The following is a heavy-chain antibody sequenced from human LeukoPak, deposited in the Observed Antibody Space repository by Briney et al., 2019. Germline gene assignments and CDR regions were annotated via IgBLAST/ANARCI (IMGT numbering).Heavy chain of an antibody. CDR2: IYYSGST. Sequence: PSETLSLTCTVSGGSISSYYWSWIRQPPGKGLEWIGYIYYSGSTNYNPSLKSRVTISVDTSKNQFSLKLSSVTAADTAVYYCARVDSSGYYYRNGAFDYWGQGTLVTVSS. D-gene: IGHD3-22*01. J-gene: IGHJ4*02. V-gene: IGHV4-59*01. CDR1: GGSISSYY. CDR3: ARVDSSGYYYRNGAFDY.